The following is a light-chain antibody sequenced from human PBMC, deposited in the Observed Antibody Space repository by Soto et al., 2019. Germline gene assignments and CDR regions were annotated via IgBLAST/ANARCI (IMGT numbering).Light chain of an antibody. CDR3: SSHGGNTV. J-gene: IGLJ7*01. Sequence: QSVLTQPPSASGSPGQSVAISCTGTSSDIGAYNYVSWYQQHPGKAPKLIIYEVTKRPSGVPDRFSGSKSGNTASLTVSGLQPEDEADYYCSSHGGNTVFGGGTQLTVL. V-gene: IGLV2-8*01. CDR1: SSDIGAYNY. CDR2: EVT.